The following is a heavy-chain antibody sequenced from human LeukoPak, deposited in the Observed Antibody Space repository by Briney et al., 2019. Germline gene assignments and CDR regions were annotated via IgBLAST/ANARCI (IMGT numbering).Heavy chain of an antibody. CDR2: IYYSGST. CDR1: GGSISSSSYY. V-gene: IGHV4-39*07. Sequence: SETLSLTCTVSGGSISSSSYYWGWIRQPPGKGLEWIGSIYYSGSTYYNPSLKSRVTISVDTSKNQFSLKLSSVTAADTAVYYCVGAEPRGTSWYPYWGQGTLVTVSS. CDR3: VGAEPRGTSWYPY. D-gene: IGHD6-13*01. J-gene: IGHJ4*02.